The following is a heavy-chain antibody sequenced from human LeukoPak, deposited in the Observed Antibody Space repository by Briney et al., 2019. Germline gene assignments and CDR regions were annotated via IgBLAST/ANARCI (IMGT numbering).Heavy chain of an antibody. Sequence: ASVKVSCKASGYTFTCYYMHWVRQAPGQGLEWMGWINPNSGGTNYAQKFQGRVAMTRDTSISTAYMELSRLRSDDTAVYYCARMAGSSGYPTAFDYWGQGTLVTVSS. CDR3: ARMAGSSGYPTAFDY. CDR1: GYTFTCYY. J-gene: IGHJ4*02. V-gene: IGHV1-2*02. CDR2: INPNSGGT. D-gene: IGHD3-22*01.